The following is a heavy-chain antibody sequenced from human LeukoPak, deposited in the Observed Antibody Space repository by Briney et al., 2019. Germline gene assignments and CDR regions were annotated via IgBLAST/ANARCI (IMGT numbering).Heavy chain of an antibody. D-gene: IGHD3-10*01. Sequence: HPRGSLRLSCAASGFSFSNFAMTWVPQAPGKGLEWVSTISGSGDDTHYADSVKGRFTISRDNSKNTLYLQMNSLRAEDTAVYYCAKDILLWFGELFGPDYWGQGTLVTVSS. J-gene: IGHJ4*02. CDR2: ISGSGDDT. CDR1: GFSFSNFA. CDR3: AKDILLWFGELFGPDY. V-gene: IGHV3-23*01.